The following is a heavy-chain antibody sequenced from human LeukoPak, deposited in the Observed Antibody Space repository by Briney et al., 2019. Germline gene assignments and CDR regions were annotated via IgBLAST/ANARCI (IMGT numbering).Heavy chain of an antibody. Sequence: GGSLRLSCAASGFTFSSYEMNWVRQAPGKGLEWVSYISSSGSTIYYADSVKGRFTISRDNAKNSLYLQMNSLRAEDTALYYCARRYSSSWSLYYFNYWGQGTLVTVSS. CDR1: GFTFSSYE. V-gene: IGHV3-48*03. CDR3: ARRYSSSWSLYYFNY. D-gene: IGHD6-13*01. CDR2: ISSSGSTI. J-gene: IGHJ4*02.